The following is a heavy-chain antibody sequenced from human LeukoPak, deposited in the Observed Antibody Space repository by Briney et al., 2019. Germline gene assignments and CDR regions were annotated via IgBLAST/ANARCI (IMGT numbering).Heavy chain of an antibody. J-gene: IGHJ4*02. D-gene: IGHD3-9*01. Sequence: GGSLRLSCVASGFSFSTYGMSWVRQAPGKGLEWVANIKQDGSEKYYVDSVKGRFTISRDNAKNSLYLQMNSLRAEDTAVYYCARVFDILTGYYPAYFDYWGQGTLVTVSS. CDR1: GFSFSTYG. V-gene: IGHV3-7*01. CDR2: IKQDGSEK. CDR3: ARVFDILTGYYPAYFDY.